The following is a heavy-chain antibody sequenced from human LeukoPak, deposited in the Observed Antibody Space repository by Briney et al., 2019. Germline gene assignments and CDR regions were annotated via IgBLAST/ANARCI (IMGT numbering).Heavy chain of an antibody. CDR2: ISGSGDII. CDR1: GFTFSSYA. J-gene: IGHJ3*02. V-gene: IGHV3-23*01. Sequence: GGSLRLSCAASGFTFSSYAMTWVRQAPGKGLEWGSTISGSGDIIYYADSVKGRFTISRDNPKNTLYLQMNSLRAEDTAVYYCAKGRVGHSPGYYYGNDAFDIWGQGTLVTVSS. CDR3: AKGRVGHSPGYYYGNDAFDI. D-gene: IGHD3-22*01.